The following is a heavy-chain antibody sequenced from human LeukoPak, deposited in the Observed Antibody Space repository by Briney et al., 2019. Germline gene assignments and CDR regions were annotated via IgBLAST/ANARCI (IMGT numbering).Heavy chain of an antibody. D-gene: IGHD2/OR15-2a*01. CDR2: ISLTGET. V-gene: IGHV4-4*02. CDR1: GGSLSSTNW. Sequence: SETLSLPCGVSGGSLSSTNWWSWVRQPPGQGLEWIGEISLTGETNYNPSLNGRVTMSLDEARNQLSLDLRSVTAADTAIYYCSRESWVFCPFGYWGQGTLVIV. J-gene: IGHJ4*02. CDR3: SRESWVFCPFGY.